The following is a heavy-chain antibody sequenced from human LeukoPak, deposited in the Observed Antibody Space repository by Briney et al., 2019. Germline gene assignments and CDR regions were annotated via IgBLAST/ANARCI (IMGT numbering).Heavy chain of an antibody. J-gene: IGHJ4*02. D-gene: IGHD3-22*01. V-gene: IGHV3-23*01. CDR1: GFTFSIYA. CDR2: ISCSCGST. CDR3: AKAKSYYDSSGTVDY. Sequence: GGSLRLSCAASGFTFSIYAMSCVRQAPGKGLEGGSAISCSCGSTYYADSLKCRFTISRDNSKHTLYLQMNSLRAEDTAVYYCAKAKSYYDSSGTVDYWGQGTLVTVSS.